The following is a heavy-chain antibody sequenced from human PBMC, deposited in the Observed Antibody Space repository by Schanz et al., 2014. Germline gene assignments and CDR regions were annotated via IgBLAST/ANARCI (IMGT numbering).Heavy chain of an antibody. CDR1: GFTFNNYG. V-gene: IGHV3-30*19. Sequence: QAQLVESGGGVVQPGRSLRLSCAASGFTFNNYGMHWVRQAPGKGLEWVALISYDGSNKHYADSVKGRFTISRDNSKKTLYVQMNSLRAEDTAVYYCARDRPSGYAIDFWGQGTLVTVSS. J-gene: IGHJ4*02. CDR3: ARDRPSGYAIDF. D-gene: IGHD5-12*01. CDR2: ISYDGSNK.